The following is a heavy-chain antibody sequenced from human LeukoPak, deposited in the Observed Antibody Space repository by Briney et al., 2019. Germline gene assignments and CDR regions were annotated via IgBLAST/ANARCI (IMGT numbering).Heavy chain of an antibody. CDR3: ARQGYPTLQLRSHIDY. D-gene: IGHD5-24*01. CDR1: GYTFTSYS. J-gene: IGHJ4*02. V-gene: IGHV1-46*01. Sequence: ASVKVSCKASGYTFTSYSMNWVRQAPGQGPEWMGIINPSDASTNYAQKFQGRVTITADKSTSTAYMELSSLRSEDTAVYYCARQGYPTLQLRSHIDYWGQGTLVTVSS. CDR2: INPSDAST.